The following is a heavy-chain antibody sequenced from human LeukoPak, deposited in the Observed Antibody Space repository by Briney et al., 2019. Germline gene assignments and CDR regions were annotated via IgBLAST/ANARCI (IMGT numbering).Heavy chain of an antibody. J-gene: IGHJ4*02. CDR2: ISSSGSTI. CDR1: GFTFSSYE. D-gene: IGHD5-18*01. V-gene: IGHV3-48*03. Sequence: GGSLRLSCAASGFTFSSYEMNWVRQAPGNGLEWVSYISSSGSTIYYADSVKGRFTISRDNAKNSLYLQMSSLRAEDTAVYYCARAGSYSYGVLFDYWGQGTLVTVSS. CDR3: ARAGSYSYGVLFDY.